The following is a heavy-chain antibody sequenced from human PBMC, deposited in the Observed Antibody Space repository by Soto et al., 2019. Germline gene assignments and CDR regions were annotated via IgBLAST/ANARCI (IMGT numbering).Heavy chain of an antibody. CDR3: ATSYGSGSTHFDS. D-gene: IGHD3-10*01. V-gene: IGHV1-69*02. Sequence: QVQLVQSGVEVKKPGSSVKVSCTASGGTFKSYTLNWVRQAPGQRLEWVGRVNPIVGMSSSASKFQGRVTMTADKSTSTAYMVLTGLKSEDTALYYCATSYGSGSTHFDSWGQGTLVTVSS. CDR1: GGTFKSYT. CDR2: VNPIVGMS. J-gene: IGHJ4*02.